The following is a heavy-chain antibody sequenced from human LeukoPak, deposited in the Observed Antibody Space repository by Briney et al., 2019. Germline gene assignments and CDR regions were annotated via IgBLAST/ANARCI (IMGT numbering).Heavy chain of an antibody. CDR3: ARRTYYYGSGSYSWFDP. CDR1: GGSISSSSYY. CDR2: IYYSGSN. Sequence: SETLSLTCTVSGGSISSSSYYWGWIRQPPGKGLEWIGSIYYSGSNYYNPSLKSRVTISVDTSKNQFSLKLSSVTAADTAVYYCARRTYYYGSGSYSWFDPWGQGTLVTVSS. D-gene: IGHD3-10*01. V-gene: IGHV4-39*01. J-gene: IGHJ5*02.